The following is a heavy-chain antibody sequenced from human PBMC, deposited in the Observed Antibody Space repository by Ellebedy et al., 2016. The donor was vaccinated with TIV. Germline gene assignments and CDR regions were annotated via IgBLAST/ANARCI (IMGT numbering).Heavy chain of an antibody. CDR2: ISYDGNNK. CDR1: GFTFSIYG. J-gene: IGHJ4*02. CDR3: AKIASFVGDFDY. Sequence: GESLKISXAASGFTFSIYGMHWVRQAPGKGLEWVTLISYDGNNKDYADSVKGRFTISRDNSNNTLFLQINSLRAEDTAVYYCAKIASFVGDFDYWGQGTQVTVSS. D-gene: IGHD3-16*01. V-gene: IGHV3-30*18.